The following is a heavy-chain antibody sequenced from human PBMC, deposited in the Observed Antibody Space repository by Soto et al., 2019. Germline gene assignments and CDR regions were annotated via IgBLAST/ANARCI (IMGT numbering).Heavy chain of an antibody. CDR3: SRENWFQDY. V-gene: IGHV3-7*03. J-gene: IGHJ4*02. CDR1: GFTFTTYY. D-gene: IGHD3-10*01. Sequence: PGGSLRLSCAASGFTFTTYYMTWVRQAPGKGLEWVASIKNDGSEQYYVDSVKGRFTISRDNAKNSLYLQMNSLRAGDTVLYYCSRENWFQDYWGQGTLVTVSS. CDR2: IKNDGSEQ.